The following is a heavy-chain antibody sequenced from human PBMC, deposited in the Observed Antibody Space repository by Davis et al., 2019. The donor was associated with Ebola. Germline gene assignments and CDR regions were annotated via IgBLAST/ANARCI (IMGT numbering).Heavy chain of an antibody. V-gene: IGHV4-59*11. D-gene: IGHD2-21*01. J-gene: IGHJ3*02. Sequence: PSETLSLTCTVSGVSITTHFWSWILQPPGKGLKWIGFIHHGGGANSNPSLKSLVTFSIATSKSQVSLKLTSVTAADTAVYYCARDTRPCGNDCYDDTFDMWGQGTMVSVSS. CDR2: IHHGGGA. CDR3: ARDTRPCGNDCYDDTFDM. CDR1: GVSITTHF.